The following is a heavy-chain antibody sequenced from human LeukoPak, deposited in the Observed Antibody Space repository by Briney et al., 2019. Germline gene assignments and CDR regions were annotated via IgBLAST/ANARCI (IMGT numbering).Heavy chain of an antibody. CDR1: GFTFSSYG. CDR3: ARDSGSGGAGSF. J-gene: IGHJ4*02. V-gene: IGHV3-33*01. CDR2: IWYDGSNK. D-gene: IGHD3-10*01. Sequence: GGSLRLSCAASGFTFSSYGMHWVRQAPGKGLEWVAVIWYDGSNKYYADSVKGRFTISRDNSNNTLYLQMSSLRAEDTAVFYCARDSGSGGAGSFWGQGTLVTVSS.